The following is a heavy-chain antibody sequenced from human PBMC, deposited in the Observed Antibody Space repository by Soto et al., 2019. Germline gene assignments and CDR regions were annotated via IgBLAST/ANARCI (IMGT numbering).Heavy chain of an antibody. D-gene: IGHD1-1*01. Sequence: QITLMESGPTLVKPTQTLTLTCTFSGFSLSTTGVGVTWIRQPPGKALEWLAVIYWDDDRRYSPFLKNRLTITKDTARNQVVLTMANVDPVDTGTYVCAQKGPGTTSFEFWGQGALVNVSS. CDR1: GFSLSTTGVG. CDR2: IYWDDDR. V-gene: IGHV2-5*02. CDR3: AQKGPGTTSFEF. J-gene: IGHJ4*02.